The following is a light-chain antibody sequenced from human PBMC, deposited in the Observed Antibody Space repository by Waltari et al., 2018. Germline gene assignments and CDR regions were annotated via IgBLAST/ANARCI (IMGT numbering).Light chain of an antibody. J-gene: IGLJ3*02. CDR3: YSTDSSGNEGV. V-gene: IGLV3-10*01. CDR2: VDN. CDR1: SLPKKS. Sequence: YLLPPPPSASVLRGQAAITTSSGDSLPKKSSCCYQQKSRQAPVLVLYVDNKPPSGIPERYSGSSSGTVATLTISGGQLEDEADYYCYSTDSSGNEGVFGGGTKLTVL.